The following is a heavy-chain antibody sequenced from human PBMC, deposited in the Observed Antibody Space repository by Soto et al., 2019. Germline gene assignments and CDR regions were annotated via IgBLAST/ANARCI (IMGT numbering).Heavy chain of an antibody. CDR3: ERESITMTHSAFDI. J-gene: IGHJ3*02. CDR1: GYTFTSYG. CDR2: ISAYNGNT. V-gene: IGHV1-18*01. D-gene: IGHD3-22*01. Sequence: ASVRVSCKASGYTFTSYGISWVRQAPGQGLEWMGWISAYNGNTNYAQKLQGRVTMTTDTSTSTAYMELRSLRSDDTAVYYCERESITMTHSAFDIWGQGTMVTVSS.